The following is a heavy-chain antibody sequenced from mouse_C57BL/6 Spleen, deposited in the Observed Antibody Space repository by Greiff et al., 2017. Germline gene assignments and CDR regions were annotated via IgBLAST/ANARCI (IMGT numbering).Heavy chain of an antibody. CDR3: SRGTGAGYFDV. Sequence: VQLQQPGAELVKPGASVKLSCKASGYTFTSYWMHWVKQRPGQGLEWIGMIHPSSGSTNYNEKFKSKATLTVDKASSTAYMQLSSLTSEDSAVYYCSRGTGAGYFDVWGTGTTVTVSS. D-gene: IGHD3-3*01. J-gene: IGHJ1*03. CDR2: IHPSSGST. V-gene: IGHV1-64*01. CDR1: GYTFTSYW.